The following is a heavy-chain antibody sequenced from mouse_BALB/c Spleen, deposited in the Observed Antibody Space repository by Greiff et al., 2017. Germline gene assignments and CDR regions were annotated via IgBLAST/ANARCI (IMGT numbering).Heavy chain of an antibody. CDR2: ISSGSSTI. D-gene: IGHD2-3*01. V-gene: IGHV5-17*02. Sequence: EVKLVESGGGLVQPGGSRKLSCAASGFTFCSFGMHWVRQAPEKGLEWVAYISSGSSTIYYADTVKGRFTISRDNPKNTLFLQMTSLRSEDTAMYYCARGDGYYVAWGQGTTLTVSS. CDR1: GFTFCSFG. CDR3: ARGDGYYVA. J-gene: IGHJ2*01.